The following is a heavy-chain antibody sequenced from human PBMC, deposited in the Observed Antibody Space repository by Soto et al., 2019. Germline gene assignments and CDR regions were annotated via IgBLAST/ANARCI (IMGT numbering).Heavy chain of an antibody. CDR1: GLTFSSYG. CDR3: AKDVAKTPMAAVHYYYGMDV. CDR2: ISYDGSNK. D-gene: IGHD5-18*01. V-gene: IGHV3-30*18. J-gene: IGHJ6*02. Sequence: QVQLVESGGGVVQPGRSLRLSCAASGLTFSSYGMHWVRQAPGKGLEWVAVISYDGSNKYYADSVKGRFTISRDNSKNRLYLQMNSLRAEDTAVYYCAKDVAKTPMAAVHYYYGMDVWGQGTTVTVSS.